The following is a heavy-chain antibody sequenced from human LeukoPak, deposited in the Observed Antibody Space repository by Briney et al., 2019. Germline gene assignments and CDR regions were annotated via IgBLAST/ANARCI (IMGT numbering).Heavy chain of an antibody. D-gene: IGHD3-22*01. V-gene: IGHV3-21*04. J-gene: IGHJ3*01. CDR3: ANLFPITMIVVVPL. CDR2: ISTSGNYI. CDR1: GFTFRSYT. Sequence: GGSLRLSCAASGFTFRSYTMNWVRQAPGKGLEWISSISTSGNYIYYADSVKGRFTISRDNAKNSVYLQMNSLRAEDTAVYYCANLFPITMIVVVPLWGQGTMVTVSS.